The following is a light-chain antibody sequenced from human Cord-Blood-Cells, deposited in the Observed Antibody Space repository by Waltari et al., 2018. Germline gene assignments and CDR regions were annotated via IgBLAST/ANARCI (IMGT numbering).Light chain of an antibody. V-gene: IGKV1-5*01. J-gene: IGKJ2*01. CDR3: QQYNN. Sequence: DIQMTQSPSTLSASVGDRVTIPSRARQSIICWLAWYQQKPRKAPKLLIYDASSLESGVPSRFSGSGSGTEFTLTISSLQPDDFATYYCQQYNNFGQGTKLEIK. CDR2: DAS. CDR1: QSIICW.